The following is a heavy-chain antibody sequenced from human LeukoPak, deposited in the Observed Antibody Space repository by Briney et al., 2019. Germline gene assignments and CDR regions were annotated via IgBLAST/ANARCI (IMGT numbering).Heavy chain of an antibody. CDR2: IKQDGSEK. D-gene: IGHD6-13*01. Sequence: PGGSLRLSCAASGFTFRTYWMSWVRQAPGKGVEWVANIKQDGSEKYYVDSVKGRFTISRDNAKTSLYLQMNSLRAEDTAVYFCARVGALSSSWLLYWGQGTLVTVSS. V-gene: IGHV3-7*01. J-gene: IGHJ4*02. CDR3: ARVGALSSSWLLY. CDR1: GFTFRTYW.